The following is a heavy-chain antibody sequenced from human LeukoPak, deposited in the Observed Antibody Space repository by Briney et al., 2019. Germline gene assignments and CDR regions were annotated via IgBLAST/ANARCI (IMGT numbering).Heavy chain of an antibody. CDR3: ARDQVSSGWYYYFDY. CDR1: GGSISSRGYN. J-gene: IGHJ4*02. CDR2: MYYSGST. D-gene: IGHD6-19*01. V-gene: IGHV4-39*07. Sequence: SETLSLTCTVSGGSISSRGYNWGWIRQPPGKGLEWIVSMYYSGSTYYNSSLKSRVTIAADTSKNQFSLKLSSVTAADTAVYYCARDQVSSGWYYYFDYWGQGTLVTVSS.